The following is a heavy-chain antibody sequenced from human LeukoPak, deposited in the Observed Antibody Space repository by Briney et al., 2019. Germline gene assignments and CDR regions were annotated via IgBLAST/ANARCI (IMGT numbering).Heavy chain of an antibody. J-gene: IGHJ3*02. V-gene: IGHV3-21*01. D-gene: IGHD3-22*01. CDR1: GFTFSSYS. CDR3: AREFTEYYYDPPGAFDI. CDR2: ISSSSSYI. Sequence: GGSLRLSCAASGFTFSSYSMNWVRQAPGKGLEWVSSISSSSSYIYYADSVKGRFTISRDNAKNSLYLQMNSLRAEDTAVYYCAREFTEYYYDPPGAFDIWGQGTMVTVSS.